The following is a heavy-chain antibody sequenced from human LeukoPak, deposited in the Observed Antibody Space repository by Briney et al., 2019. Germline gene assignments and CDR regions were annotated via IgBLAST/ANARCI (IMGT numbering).Heavy chain of an antibody. Sequence: SETLSLTCTVSGGSLSDRSYYWAWIRQPPGNGLAWIGSDDYSGATYYNPSLKSRVTISVDTSKNQMSLKLYSVTAADSAVYYCASEIRTYYYGSGSHPETNWFDTWGQGTLVTVSS. CDR3: ASEIRTYYYGSGSHPETNWFDT. D-gene: IGHD3-10*01. J-gene: IGHJ5*02. V-gene: IGHV4-39*01. CDR2: DDYSGAT. CDR1: GGSLSDRSYY.